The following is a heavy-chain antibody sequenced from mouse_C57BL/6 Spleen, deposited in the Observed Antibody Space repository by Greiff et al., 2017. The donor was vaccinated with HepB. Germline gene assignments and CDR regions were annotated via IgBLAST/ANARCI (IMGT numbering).Heavy chain of an antibody. Sequence: SGAELMKPGASVKLSCKATGYTFTGYWIEWVKQRPGHGLEWIGEILPGSGSTNYNEKFKGKATFTADTSSNTAYMQLSSLTTEDSAIYYCARGGDYYGSSFYAMDYWGQGTSVTVSS. CDR1: GYTFTGYW. J-gene: IGHJ4*01. CDR2: ILPGSGST. D-gene: IGHD1-1*01. V-gene: IGHV1-9*01. CDR3: ARGGDYYGSSFYAMDY.